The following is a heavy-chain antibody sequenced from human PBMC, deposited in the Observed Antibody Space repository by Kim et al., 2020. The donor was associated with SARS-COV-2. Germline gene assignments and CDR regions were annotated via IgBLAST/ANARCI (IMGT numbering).Heavy chain of an antibody. Sequence: GGSLRLSCAASGFTFSSYGMHWVRQAPGKGLESVAVIWYDGSNKYYADSVKGRFTISRDNSKNTLYLQMNSLRAEDTAVYYCARDLLVGATSYGMDVWGQGTTVTVSS. CDR2: IWYDGSNK. V-gene: IGHV3-33*01. CDR3: ARDLLVGATSYGMDV. D-gene: IGHD1-26*01. CDR1: GFTFSSYG. J-gene: IGHJ6*02.